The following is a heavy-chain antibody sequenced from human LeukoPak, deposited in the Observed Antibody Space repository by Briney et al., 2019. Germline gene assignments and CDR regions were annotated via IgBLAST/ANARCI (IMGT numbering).Heavy chain of an antibody. CDR3: AGYSSGWYPPFDY. J-gene: IGHJ4*02. Sequence: SETLSLTCAVYGGSFSGYYWSWIRQPPGEGLEWIGEINHSGGTNYNPSLKSRVTISVDTSKNQFSLKLSSVTAADTAVYYCAGYSSGWYPPFDYWGQGTLVTVSS. D-gene: IGHD6-19*01. CDR1: GGSFSGYY. CDR2: INHSGGT. V-gene: IGHV4-34*01.